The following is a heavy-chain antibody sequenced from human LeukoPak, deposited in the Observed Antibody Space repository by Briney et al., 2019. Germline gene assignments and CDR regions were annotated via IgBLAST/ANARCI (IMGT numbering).Heavy chain of an antibody. J-gene: IGHJ5*02. CDR1: GYTFTGYY. V-gene: IGHV1-2*02. Sequence: ASVKVSCKASGYTFTGYYMHWVRQAPGQGLEWMGWINPNSGGTKYAQKFQGRVTMTRDTSISTAYMELSRLRSDDTAVYYCARDLGYCSGGSCYSSWFDPWGQGTLVTVSS. CDR3: ARDLGYCSGGSCYSSWFDP. D-gene: IGHD2-15*01. CDR2: INPNSGGT.